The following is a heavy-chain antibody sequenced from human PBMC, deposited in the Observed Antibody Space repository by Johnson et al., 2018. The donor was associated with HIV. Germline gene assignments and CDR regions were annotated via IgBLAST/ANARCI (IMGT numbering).Heavy chain of an antibody. D-gene: IGHD3-3*01. V-gene: IGHV3-30*02. CDR1: RLTFSSYG. J-gene: IGHJ3*02. CDR3: ARDRITYYDFWSGSGGAFDI. CDR2: IRYDGSTK. Sequence: QVQLVESGGGVVQPGGSLRLSCAASRLTFSSYGMHWVRQAPGKGLEWVAFIRYDGSTKYYGDSVKGRFIISRDNSKNTLYLQVNSLRPEDTAIYYCARDRITYYDFWSGSGGAFDIWGQGTMVTVSS.